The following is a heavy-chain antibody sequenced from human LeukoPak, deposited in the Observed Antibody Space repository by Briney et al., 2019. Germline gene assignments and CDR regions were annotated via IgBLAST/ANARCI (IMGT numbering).Heavy chain of an antibody. J-gene: IGHJ4*02. Sequence: GESLQISCKGSGYSFTSYWIGWVRQMPGKGLEWMGIIYPGDSDTRYSPSFQGQVTISADKSINTAYLQWSSLKASDTAMYYCARRAGSYYESSGYYYFDYWGQGTLVTVSS. CDR3: ARRAGSYYESSGYYYFDY. D-gene: IGHD3-22*01. V-gene: IGHV5-51*01. CDR1: GYSFTSYW. CDR2: IYPGDSDT.